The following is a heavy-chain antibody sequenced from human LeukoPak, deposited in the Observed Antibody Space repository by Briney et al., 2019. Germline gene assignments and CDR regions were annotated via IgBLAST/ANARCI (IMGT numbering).Heavy chain of an antibody. CDR2: ISHIGNT. CDR3: ARALAAGRVDS. D-gene: IGHD6-13*01. CDR1: GASISGHY. J-gene: IGHJ4*02. Sequence: PSETLSLTCTVSGASISGHYLTWIRQPPGKGLEWIGYISHIGNTNYNPSLKSRVTFALDTSRNQVSLKLSSVTAADTALYYCARALAAGRVDSWGRGTLVTVSS. V-gene: IGHV4-59*11.